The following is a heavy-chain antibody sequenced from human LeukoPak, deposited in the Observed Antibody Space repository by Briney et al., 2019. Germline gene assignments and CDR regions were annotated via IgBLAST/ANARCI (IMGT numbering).Heavy chain of an antibody. CDR2: MNPNSGNT. Sequence: ASVKVSCKASGYTFTSYDINWVRQATGQGLEWMGWMNPNSGNTGYAQKFQGRVTMTRNTSISTAYMEPSSLRSEDTAVYYCAVYYYGSGSYYNVVLDYWGQGTLVTVSS. CDR3: AVYYYGSGSYYNVVLDY. V-gene: IGHV1-8*01. J-gene: IGHJ4*02. CDR1: GYTFTSYD. D-gene: IGHD3-10*01.